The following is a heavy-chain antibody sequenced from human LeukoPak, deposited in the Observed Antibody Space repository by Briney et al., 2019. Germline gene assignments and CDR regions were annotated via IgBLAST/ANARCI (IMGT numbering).Heavy chain of an antibody. Sequence: SETLSLTRTVSGGSISSSSYYWGWIRQPPGKGLEWIGSIYYSGSTYYNPSLKSRVTISVDTSKNQFSLKLSSVTAADTAVYYCARHERGGSYDLFDYWGQGTLVTVSX. D-gene: IGHD5-18*01. V-gene: IGHV4-39*01. CDR1: GGSISSSSYY. CDR2: IYYSGST. CDR3: ARHERGGSYDLFDY. J-gene: IGHJ4*02.